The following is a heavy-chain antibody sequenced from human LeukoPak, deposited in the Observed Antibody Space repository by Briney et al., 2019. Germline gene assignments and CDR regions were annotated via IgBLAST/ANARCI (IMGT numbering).Heavy chain of an antibody. Sequence: GGSLRLSCAASGFTFSSYGMPWVRQAPGKGLEWVAVISYDGSNKYYADSVKGRFTISRDNSKNALYLQMNSLRAEDTAVYYCAKVWRKYSYGAFDIWGQGTMVTVSS. D-gene: IGHD5-18*01. V-gene: IGHV3-30*18. J-gene: IGHJ3*02. CDR3: AKVWRKYSYGAFDI. CDR1: GFTFSSYG. CDR2: ISYDGSNK.